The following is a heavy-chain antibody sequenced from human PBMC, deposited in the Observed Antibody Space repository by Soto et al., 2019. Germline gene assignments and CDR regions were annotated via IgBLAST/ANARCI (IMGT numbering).Heavy chain of an antibody. CDR3: ARELSGWYAY. D-gene: IGHD6-19*01. J-gene: IGHJ4*02. Sequence: GASVKVSCKASGYTFTSYDINWVRQATGQGLEWMGWMNPNSGNTGYAQKLQGRVTMTTDTSTSTAYMELRSLRSDDTAVYYCARELSGWYAYWGQGTLVTVSS. CDR1: GYTFTSYD. V-gene: IGHV1-8*01. CDR2: MNPNSGNT.